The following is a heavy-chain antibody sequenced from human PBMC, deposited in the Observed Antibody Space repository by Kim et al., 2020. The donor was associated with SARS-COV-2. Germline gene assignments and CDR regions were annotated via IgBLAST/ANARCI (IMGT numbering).Heavy chain of an antibody. Sequence: GGSLRLSCVASGFTFSTSWMTWVRQAPGKGLQWVANIKEDGSEKFYLDSVRGRFTISSDNADNSLFLQMDSLRVDDTAVYYCAKTSGFFDVWGQGTLVTV. V-gene: IGHV3-7*01. J-gene: IGHJ4*02. CDR1: GFTFSTSW. D-gene: IGHD3-10*01. CDR2: IKEDGSEK. CDR3: AKTSGFFDV.